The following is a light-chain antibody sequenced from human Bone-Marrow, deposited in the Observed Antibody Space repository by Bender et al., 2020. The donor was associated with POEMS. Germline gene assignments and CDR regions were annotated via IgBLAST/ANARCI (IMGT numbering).Light chain of an antibody. CDR3: TSYASSNTYV. V-gene: IGLV2-14*02. Sequence: QSALTQPASVSGSPGQSITISCAGTSSDVGVYNLVSWYQHHPGKAPKLMIYEVNKRPSGVSDRFSGSQSGNMASLTISGLRAEDEADYYCTSYASSNTYVFGTGTKVTVL. J-gene: IGLJ1*01. CDR1: SSDVGVYNL. CDR2: EVN.